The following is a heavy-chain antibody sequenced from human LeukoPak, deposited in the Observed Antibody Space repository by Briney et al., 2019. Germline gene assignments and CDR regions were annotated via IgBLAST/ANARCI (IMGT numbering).Heavy chain of an antibody. CDR3: ARDTPEYYYGSAPFDP. CDR1: GYTFTSYY. J-gene: IGHJ5*02. V-gene: IGHV1-46*01. CDR2: INPSGGST. Sequence: ASVKVSCKASGYTFTSYYMHWVRQAPGQGLEWMGIINPSGGSTSYAQKFQGRVTMTRDTSTSTVYMELSSLRSEDTAVYYCARDTPEYYYGSAPFDPWGQGTLVTVSS. D-gene: IGHD3-10*01.